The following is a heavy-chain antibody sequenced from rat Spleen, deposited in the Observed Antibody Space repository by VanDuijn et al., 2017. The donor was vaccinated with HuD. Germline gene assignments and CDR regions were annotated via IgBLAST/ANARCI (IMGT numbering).Heavy chain of an antibody. V-gene: IGHV4-2*01. CDR3: VRELLGVDY. CDR1: GFNFNDYW. CDR2: INKDSSRI. Sequence: EVKLVESGGGLVQPGRSLKLSCAASGFNFNDYWMGWVRQAPGKGLEWIGEINKDSSRIKYSPSLKDKITISRDNAQNTLYLQMSKLGSEDTAIYYCVRELLGVDYWGQGVMVTVSS. D-gene: IGHD1-12*01. J-gene: IGHJ2*01.